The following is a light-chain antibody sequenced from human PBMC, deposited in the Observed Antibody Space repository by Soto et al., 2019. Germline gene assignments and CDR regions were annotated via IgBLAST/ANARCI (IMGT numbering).Light chain of an antibody. V-gene: IGLV1-40*01. J-gene: IGLJ3*02. CDR1: ISNIGAGYD. CDR2: GND. CDR3: QSYDSSLSGWV. Sequence: QPVLTQTPSVSGAPGQRVTISCTGSISNIGAGYDVHWYQQRPRTVPKLLIYGNDNRPSGVPERFSGSKSGTSASLAITGLQAEDEADYYCQSYDSSLSGWVFGGGTKVTVL.